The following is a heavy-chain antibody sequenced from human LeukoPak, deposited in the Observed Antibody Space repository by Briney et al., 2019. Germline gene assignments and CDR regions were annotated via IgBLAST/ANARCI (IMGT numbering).Heavy chain of an antibody. Sequence: SGGSLRLSCAASGFTFSSYAMSWVRQAPGKGLEWVSAISGSGGSTYYADSVKGRFTISRDNSKNTLYLQMNSLRAEDTAVYYCAKDSRVTMIVVVDHYYYYMDVWGKGTTVTVSS. CDR1: GFTFSSYA. D-gene: IGHD3-22*01. CDR2: ISGSGGST. CDR3: AKDSRVTMIVVVDHYYYYMDV. V-gene: IGHV3-23*01. J-gene: IGHJ6*03.